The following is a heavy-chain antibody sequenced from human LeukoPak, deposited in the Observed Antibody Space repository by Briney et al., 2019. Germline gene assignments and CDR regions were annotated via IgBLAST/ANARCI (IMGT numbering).Heavy chain of an antibody. CDR1: GDTVSSNSAA. CDR3: ARGFALDF. CDR2: TYYRSKWYY. V-gene: IGHV6-1*01. J-gene: IGHJ3*01. Sequence: KASQTLSLTCDISGDTVSSNSAAWNRIRQSPSRGLEWLGRTYYRSKWYYDYAVSVKSRITISPDTSKNQFSLQLNSVTADDTAVYYCARGFALDFWGQGTMVTVSS.